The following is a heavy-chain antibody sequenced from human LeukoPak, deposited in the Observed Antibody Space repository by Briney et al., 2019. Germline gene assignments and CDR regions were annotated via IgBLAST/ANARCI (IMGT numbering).Heavy chain of an antibody. V-gene: IGHV1-46*01. J-gene: IGHJ6*03. CDR3: ARGRPSANFNWNSGFYLDV. CDR1: GYTFTSYF. D-gene: IGHD1-7*01. CDR2: SNPSGGST. Sequence: ASVKVSCKASGYTFTSYFLHWVRQAPGQGLEWMGMSNPSGGSTSYAQKFEGRVTMTWDMSTSTVYMELSSLRSEDTALYYWARGRPSANFNWNSGFYLDVWGKGTTVTVSS.